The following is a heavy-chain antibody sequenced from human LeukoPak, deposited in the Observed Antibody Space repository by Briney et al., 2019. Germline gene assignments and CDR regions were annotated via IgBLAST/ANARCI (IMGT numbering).Heavy chain of an antibody. J-gene: IGHJ5*02. CDR1: GYTFIGYY. Sequence: GASVKVSCKASGYTFIGYYMHWVRQAPGQGLEWMGWINPNSGGTKYAQKFQGRVTMTRDTSISTGYMELSRLRSDDTAVYYCARDWDTMTDNWFDPWGQGTLVTVSS. CDR3: ARDWDTMTDNWFDP. CDR2: INPNSGGT. D-gene: IGHD3-22*01. V-gene: IGHV1-2*02.